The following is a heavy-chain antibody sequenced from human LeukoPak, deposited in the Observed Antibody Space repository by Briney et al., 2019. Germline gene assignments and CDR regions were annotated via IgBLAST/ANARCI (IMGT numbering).Heavy chain of an antibody. D-gene: IGHD5-12*01. Sequence: PSETLSLTCTVSGGSISSSSYYWGWIRQPPGKGLEWIGSIYYSGSTYYNPSLKSRVTISVDTSKNQFSLKLSSVTAADTAVYYCARLPSGDGAFDIWGQGTMVTVSS. CDR2: IYYSGST. V-gene: IGHV4-39*01. CDR3: ARLPSGDGAFDI. CDR1: GGSISSSSYY. J-gene: IGHJ3*02.